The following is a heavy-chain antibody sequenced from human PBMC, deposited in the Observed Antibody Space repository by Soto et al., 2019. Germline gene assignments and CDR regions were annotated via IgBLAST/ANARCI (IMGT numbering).Heavy chain of an antibody. J-gene: IGHJ6*02. CDR1: GFIFTSYS. CDR2: ISSSSSYI. CDR3: ARDSGSSSDYYGMDV. V-gene: IGHV3-21*01. Sequence: EVQLMDSGGGLVKPGGSLRLSCAASGFIFTSYSMNWVRQAPGKGLEWVSSISSSSSYIYYADSVKGRFTISRDNAKNSLYLQMSSLRAEDEAVYYCARDSGSSSDYYGMDVWGQGTTVTVSS. D-gene: IGHD6-13*01.